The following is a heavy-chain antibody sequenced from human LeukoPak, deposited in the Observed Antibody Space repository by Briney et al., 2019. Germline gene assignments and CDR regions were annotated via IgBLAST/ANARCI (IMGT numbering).Heavy chain of an antibody. D-gene: IGHD3-10*01. V-gene: IGHV4-59*01. CDR3: ARNMVRGMYYYYGMDV. CDR2: VSYSGSS. J-gene: IGHJ6*02. Sequence: SETLSLTCTVSGGSISNYYWSWIRQPPGKRLEWIGYVSYSGSSSSNPSLESRVTISVDMSKNQFSLRLSSVTAADTAVYYCARNMVRGMYYYYGMDVWGQGTTVTVSS. CDR1: GGSISNYY.